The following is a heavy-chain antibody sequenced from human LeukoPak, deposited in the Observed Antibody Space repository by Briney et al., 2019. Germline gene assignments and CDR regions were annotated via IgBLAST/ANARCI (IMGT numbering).Heavy chain of an antibody. CDR2: TYYRSKWYN. V-gene: IGHV6-1*01. J-gene: IGHJ2*01. D-gene: IGHD6-13*01. CDR1: GDSVSSNSAA. Sequence: SQTLSLTCAISGDSVSSNSAAWNWIRQSPSRGLEWLGRTYYRSKWYNDYAVSVKSRITINPDTSKNQSSLQLNSVTPEDTAVYYCARAAYSSTWYSRYFDLWGRGTLVTVSS. CDR3: ARAAYSSTWYSRYFDL.